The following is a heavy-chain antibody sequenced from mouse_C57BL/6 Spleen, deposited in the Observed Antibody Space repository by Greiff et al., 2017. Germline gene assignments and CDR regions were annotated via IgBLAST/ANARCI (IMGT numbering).Heavy chain of an antibody. CDR1: GYSITSGYY. CDR2: ISYDGSN. D-gene: IGHD3-1*01. CDR3: ARDWSGGNSFDY. J-gene: IGHJ2*01. Sequence: EVKLMESGPGLVKPSQSLSLTCSVTGYSITSGYYWNWIRQFPGNKLEWMGYISYDGSNNYNPSLKNRISITRDTSKNQFFLKLNSVTTEDTATYYCARDWSGGNSFDYWGQGTTLTVSS. V-gene: IGHV3-6*01.